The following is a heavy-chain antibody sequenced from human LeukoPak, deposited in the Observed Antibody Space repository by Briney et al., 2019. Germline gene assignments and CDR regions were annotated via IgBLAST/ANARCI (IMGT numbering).Heavy chain of an antibody. V-gene: IGHV4-38-2*01. J-gene: IGHJ4*02. CDR3: ARHASPDIVIVPAATFDY. CDR1: DYSINSGHY. Sequence: SETLSLTCAVSDYSINSGHYWGWIRQPPGKGLEWIGSIYHSGRTYYNASLKSRVTTSVDTSKNQFSLKLTSVTAADTAVYYCARHASPDIVIVPAATFDYWGQGTLVTVSS. CDR2: IYHSGRT. D-gene: IGHD2-2*01.